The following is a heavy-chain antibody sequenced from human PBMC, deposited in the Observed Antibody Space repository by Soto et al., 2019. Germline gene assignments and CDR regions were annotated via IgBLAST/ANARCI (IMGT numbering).Heavy chain of an antibody. Sequence: EVQLLESGGGLVQPGGSLRLSCAASGFTFSSYAMSGGRQAPGQGLEWVSAISVSGGSTYYADSVKGRFTISRDNSKNTLYLQMNSLRAEDTAVYYCAKVGNMVLVYDYGMDVWGQGTTVTVSS. CDR3: AKVGNMVLVYDYGMDV. D-gene: IGHD2-8*01. CDR2: ISVSGGST. V-gene: IGHV3-23*01. CDR1: GFTFSSYA. J-gene: IGHJ6*02.